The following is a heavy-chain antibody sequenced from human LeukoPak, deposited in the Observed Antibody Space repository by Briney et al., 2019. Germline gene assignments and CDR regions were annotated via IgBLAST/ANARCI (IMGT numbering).Heavy chain of an antibody. D-gene: IGHD2-2*01. Sequence: GGSLRLSCAASGFDFSTYAMHWVCLTPGKGLEFVSAISKNGDDTSYANDVKGRFTISRDNIKNTVDLEMGSLRVDDTGIYYCARIPEYWGQGTVVTVSS. CDR2: ISKNGDDT. CDR1: GFDFSTYA. CDR3: ARIPEY. V-gene: IGHV3-64*01. J-gene: IGHJ1*01.